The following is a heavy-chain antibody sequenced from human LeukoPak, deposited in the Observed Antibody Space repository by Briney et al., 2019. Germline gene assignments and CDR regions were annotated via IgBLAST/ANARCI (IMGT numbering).Heavy chain of an antibody. D-gene: IGHD3-22*01. J-gene: IGHJ4*02. CDR3: ARALPDSSGYYYGLDY. Sequence: GGSLRHSCAASGFTVSSNYMSWVRQAPGKGLEWVSVIYSGGSTYYADSVKGRFTISRDNSKNTLYLQMNSLRAEDTAVYYCARALPDSSGYYYGLDYWGQGTLVTVS. CDR1: GFTVSSNY. V-gene: IGHV3-53*01. CDR2: IYSGGST.